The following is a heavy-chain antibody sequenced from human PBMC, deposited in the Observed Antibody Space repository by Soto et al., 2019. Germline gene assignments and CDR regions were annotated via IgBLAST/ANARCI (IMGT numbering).Heavy chain of an antibody. CDR2: IIPIFGTA. Sequence: GASVKVSCKASGGTFSSYAISWVRQAPGQGLEWMGGIIPIFGTANYAQKFQGRVTITADESTSTAYMELSSLRSEDTAVYYCARSGTFAFDIWGQGTMVTVSS. CDR3: ARSGTFAFDI. CDR1: GGTFSSYA. D-gene: IGHD3-16*01. J-gene: IGHJ3*02. V-gene: IGHV1-69*13.